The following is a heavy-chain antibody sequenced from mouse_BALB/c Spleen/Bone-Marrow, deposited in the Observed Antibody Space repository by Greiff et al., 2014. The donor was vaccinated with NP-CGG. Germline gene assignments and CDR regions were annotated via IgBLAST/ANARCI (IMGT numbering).Heavy chain of an antibody. V-gene: IGHV1S137*01. CDR1: GYTFTDHA. Sequence: VKLMESGAELVRPGVSVKISCKGSGYTFTDHAIHWVKRSHAKSLEWIGVISGYYGDAIYNQKFKGNATMTVDKSSSTAYMELAILTSEDSAIYYCARSGKVRNAMDYWGQGTSVTVSS. CDR3: ARSGKVRNAMDY. CDR2: ISGYYGDA. D-gene: IGHD2-14*01. J-gene: IGHJ4*01.